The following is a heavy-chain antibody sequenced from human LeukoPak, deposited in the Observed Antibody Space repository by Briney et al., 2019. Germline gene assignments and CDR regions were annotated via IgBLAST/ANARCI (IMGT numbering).Heavy chain of an antibody. Sequence: GGSLRLSCAASGFTFSSYAMHWVRQAPDKGLEWVAVISHDGSNKYYADSVKGRFTISRDNSKNTLYLQMNSLRAEDTAVYYCATLETYYYDSSGYAFDYWGQGTLVTVSS. V-gene: IGHV3-30-3*01. CDR1: GFTFSSYA. CDR3: ATLETYYYDSSGYAFDY. CDR2: ISHDGSNK. J-gene: IGHJ4*02. D-gene: IGHD3-22*01.